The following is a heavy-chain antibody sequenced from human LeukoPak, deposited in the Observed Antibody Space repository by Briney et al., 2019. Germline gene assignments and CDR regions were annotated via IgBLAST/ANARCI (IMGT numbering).Heavy chain of an antibody. J-gene: IGHJ3*02. V-gene: IGHV3-33*08. CDR2: IWYDGSNK. CDR3: AREIAAAGFDAFDI. CDR1: GFTLSS. Sequence: PGGSLRLSCAASGFTLSSMKWVRQAPGKGLEWVXVIWYDGSNKYYADSVKGRFTISRDNSKNTLYLQMNSLRAEDTAVYYCAREIAAAGFDAFDIWGQGTMVTVSS. D-gene: IGHD6-13*01.